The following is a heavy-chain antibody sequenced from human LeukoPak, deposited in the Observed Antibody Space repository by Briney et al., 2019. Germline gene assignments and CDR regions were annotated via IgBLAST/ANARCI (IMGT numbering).Heavy chain of an antibody. CDR3: AKAPYDSSGYYYFYYFDY. J-gene: IGHJ4*02. Sequence: GGSLRLSCAASGFTFSSYGMHWVRQAPGKGLEWVAFIRYDGSSKYYADSVKGRFTISRDNSKNTLYLQMNSLRAEDTAVYYCAKAPYDSSGYYYFYYFDYWGQGTLVTVSS. D-gene: IGHD3-22*01. CDR2: IRYDGSSK. CDR1: GFTFSSYG. V-gene: IGHV3-30*02.